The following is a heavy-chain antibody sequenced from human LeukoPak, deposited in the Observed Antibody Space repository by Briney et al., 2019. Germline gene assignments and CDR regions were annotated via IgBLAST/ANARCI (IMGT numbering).Heavy chain of an antibody. CDR3: ARDLEAWELPLGAFDI. CDR2: ISYDGSNK. D-gene: IGHD1-26*01. Sequence: GGSLRLSCAASGFTFSSYAMHWVRQAPGKGLEWVAVISYDGSNKYYADSVKGRFTISRDNSKNTLYLQMNSLRAEDTAVYYCARDLEAWELPLGAFDIWGQGTMVTVSS. CDR1: GFTFSSYA. J-gene: IGHJ3*02. V-gene: IGHV3-30-3*01.